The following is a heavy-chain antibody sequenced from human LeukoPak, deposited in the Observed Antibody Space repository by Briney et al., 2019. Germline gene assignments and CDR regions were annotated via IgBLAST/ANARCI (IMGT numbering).Heavy chain of an antibody. D-gene: IGHD3-22*01. CDR3: ARSLYYDSSGYYGNTFDY. V-gene: IGHV3-7*01. Sequence: GGSLRLSCAASGFTFSSYWMSWVRQAPGKGLEWVANIKQDGSEKYYVDSVKGRFTISRDNAKNSLYLQMNSLRAEDTAVYYCARSLYYDSSGYYGNTFDYWGQGTLVTVSS. CDR1: GFTFSSYW. J-gene: IGHJ4*02. CDR2: IKQDGSEK.